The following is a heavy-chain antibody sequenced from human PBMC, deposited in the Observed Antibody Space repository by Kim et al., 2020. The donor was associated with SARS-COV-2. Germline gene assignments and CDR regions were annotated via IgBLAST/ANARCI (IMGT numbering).Heavy chain of an antibody. CDR2: TNTSTGNP. CDR1: GYTFTTYA. V-gene: IGHV7-4-1*02. Sequence: ASVKVSCKASGYTFTTYAINWVRQAPGQGLEWMGWTNTSTGNPTYAQGFTGRFVFSLDTSVSTAYLQISSLKAEDTAVYYCARRGKTPRPPDYFDYWGQGTLVTVSS. CDR3: ARRGKTPRPPDYFDY. J-gene: IGHJ4*02.